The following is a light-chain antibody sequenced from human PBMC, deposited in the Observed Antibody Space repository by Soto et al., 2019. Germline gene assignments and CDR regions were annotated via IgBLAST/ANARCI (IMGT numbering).Light chain of an antibody. CDR3: CSYAGSSTFPYV. Sequence: QSALTQPASVSGSPEQSITISCTGTRSDVGSYNLVSWYQQHPGKAPKLIIYEGSERPSGVSNRFSGSKSGNTASLTISGLQAEDEADYYCCSYAGSSTFPYVFGSGTQLTVL. CDR1: RSDVGSYNL. J-gene: IGLJ7*01. V-gene: IGLV2-23*03. CDR2: EGS.